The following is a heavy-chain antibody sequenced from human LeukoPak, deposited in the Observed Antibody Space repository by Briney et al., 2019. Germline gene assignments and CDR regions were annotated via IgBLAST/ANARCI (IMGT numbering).Heavy chain of an antibody. V-gene: IGHV1-8*01. J-gene: IGHJ4*02. CDR2: MNPHSGNT. Sequence: GASVKVSCKASGYTFTSYDINWVRQATGHGLEWMGWMNPHSGNTGYAQKFQGRLTLPRNTSISTAYMELSSLTSEDTAVYYCARGSENNFDSSGPIGFWGQGTLVTVSS. CDR1: GYTFTSYD. CDR3: ARGSENNFDSSGPIGF. D-gene: IGHD3-22*01.